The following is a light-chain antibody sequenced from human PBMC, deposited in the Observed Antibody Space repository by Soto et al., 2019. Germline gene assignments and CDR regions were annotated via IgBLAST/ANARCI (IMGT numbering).Light chain of an antibody. CDR2: EVS. Sequence: QSALTQPASVSGSPGQSITISCTGTSSDIGGYNYVSWYQQHPGKAPKLMIYEVSNRPSGVSSRFSGSKSGNTASLTISGLQAEDEADYYCSSYRGTTPLVFGGGTKVTVL. J-gene: IGLJ2*01. V-gene: IGLV2-14*01. CDR3: SSYRGTTPLV. CDR1: SSDIGGYNY.